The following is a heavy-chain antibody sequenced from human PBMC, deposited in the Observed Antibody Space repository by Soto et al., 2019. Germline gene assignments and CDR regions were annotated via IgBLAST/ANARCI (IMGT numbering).Heavy chain of an antibody. CDR3: ARDNPRSSGWDV. CDR1: AFTLSSYS. Sequence: EVQLVESGGGLVQPGGSLRLSCAASAFTLSSYSMNWVRQAPGKGLEWVSYINSGSTTIYYADSVKGRFTISRDNAKNSLYLQMNSLRDEDTAVYYCARDNPRSSGWDVWGQGTTVTVPS. V-gene: IGHV3-48*02. J-gene: IGHJ6*02. CDR2: INSGSTTI.